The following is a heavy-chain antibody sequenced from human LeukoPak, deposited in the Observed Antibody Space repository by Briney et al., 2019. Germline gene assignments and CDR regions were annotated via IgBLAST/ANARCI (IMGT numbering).Heavy chain of an antibody. CDR1: GGSLSSSSYH. CDR3: ARGLYDSSGYPASVYYFDY. J-gene: IGHJ4*02. V-gene: IGHV4-61*01. Sequence: SETLSLTCTVSGGSLSSSSYHWSWIRQPPGKGLEWIGYIYYSGSTNYNPSLKSRVTISVDTSKNQFSLKLSSVTAADTAVYYCARGLYDSSGYPASVYYFDYWGQGTLVTVSS. D-gene: IGHD3-22*01. CDR2: IYYSGST.